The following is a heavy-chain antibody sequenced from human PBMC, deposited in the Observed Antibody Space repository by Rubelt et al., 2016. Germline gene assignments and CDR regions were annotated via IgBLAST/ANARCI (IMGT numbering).Heavy chain of an antibody. Sequence: QMQLQESGPGLVKPSETLSLTCIVSDYSVSSGDYWGWIRQTPGKGLEWIGNVYYSGNTYYSPSLKSRVTISVDTSKNQFSLKLGYVTAADTAVYYWARQSGGAFDYWGQGTLVTVSS. CDR1: DYSVSSGDY. CDR3: ARQSGGAFDY. V-gene: IGHV4-38-2*02. D-gene: IGHD3-16*01. CDR2: VYYSGNT. J-gene: IGHJ4*02.